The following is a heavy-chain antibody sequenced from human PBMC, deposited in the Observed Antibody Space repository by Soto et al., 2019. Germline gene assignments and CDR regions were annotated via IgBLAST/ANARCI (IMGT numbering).Heavy chain of an antibody. Sequence: GGSLRLSCAASGFTLSRYGMTWVRQAPGKGLECVSFSSATGNGKYYADSVNGRFTISRDNSKNTLYLQMTSLRADDTAVYYCAKDRRAGGNYGFYSDFWGQGALVTVSS. CDR2: SSATGNGK. V-gene: IGHV3-23*01. J-gene: IGHJ4*02. CDR1: GFTLSRYG. D-gene: IGHD1-7*01. CDR3: AKDRRAGGNYGFYSDF.